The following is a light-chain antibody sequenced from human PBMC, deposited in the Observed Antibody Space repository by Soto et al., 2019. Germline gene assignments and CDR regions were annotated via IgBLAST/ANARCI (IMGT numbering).Light chain of an antibody. V-gene: IGLV4-60*02. J-gene: IGLJ3*02. CDR3: ETWDDNTWV. CDR1: SGHSSFI. CDR2: LEGDGSY. Sequence: QLVLTQPSSASASLGSSVKLTCTLSSGHSSFIIAWHQQQPGKAPRFLMKLEGDGSYDKGSGVPDRFSGSSSGADRYLTISNLQFEDEADYYCETWDDNTWVFGGGTKVTVL.